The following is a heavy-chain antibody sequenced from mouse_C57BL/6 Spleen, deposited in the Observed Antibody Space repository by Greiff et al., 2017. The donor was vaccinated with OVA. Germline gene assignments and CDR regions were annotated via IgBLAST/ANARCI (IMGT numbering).Heavy chain of an antibody. CDR2: IYPGSGST. J-gene: IGHJ2*01. CDR1: GFTFTRYW. D-gene: IGHD2-4*01. CDR3: ARRPYDYDVRVDD. Sequence: QVQLQQPGAELVKPGASVTMSCKASGFTFTRYWITWVKQRPGQGLEWIGDIYPGSGSTHYNEKFKSKATLTVDTSSRTAYMQLSSLTAEDSADYDGARRPYDYDVRVDDWGQGTTLTVSS. V-gene: IGHV1-55*01.